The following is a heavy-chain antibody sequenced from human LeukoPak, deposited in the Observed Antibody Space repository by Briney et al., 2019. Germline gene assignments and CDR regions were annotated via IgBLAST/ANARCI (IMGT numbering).Heavy chain of an antibody. CDR3: ARDNHLNYPSYNWFDP. J-gene: IGHJ5*02. Sequence: SETLSLTCAVYGGSFSGYYWSWIRQPPGKGLEWIGEINHSGSTNYNPSLKSRVTISVDKSKNQFSLKLSSVTAADTAVYYCARDNHLNYPSYNWFDPWGQGTLVTVSS. CDR2: INHSGST. D-gene: IGHD1-14*01. V-gene: IGHV4-34*01. CDR1: GGSFSGYY.